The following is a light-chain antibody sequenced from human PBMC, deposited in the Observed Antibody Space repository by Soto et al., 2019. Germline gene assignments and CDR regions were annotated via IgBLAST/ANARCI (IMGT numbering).Light chain of an antibody. CDR1: QTISSW. Sequence: DIQMTQSPSTLSGSVGDRVTITCRASQTISSWLAWYQQKPGKAPKLLIYKASTLKSGVPSRFSVVGSGTEFPLTISSLQPDAFATYYSQHYNSYSEAFGQGTKVELK. CDR2: KAS. V-gene: IGKV1-5*03. J-gene: IGKJ1*01. CDR3: QHYNSYSEA.